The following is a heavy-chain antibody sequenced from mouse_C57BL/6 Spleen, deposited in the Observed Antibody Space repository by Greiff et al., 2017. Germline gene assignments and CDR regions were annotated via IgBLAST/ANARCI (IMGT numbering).Heavy chain of an antibody. CDR1: GYAFSSSW. CDR3: ARSHGSRHWYFDV. CDR2: IYPGDGDT. D-gene: IGHD1-1*01. V-gene: IGHV1-82*01. J-gene: IGHJ1*03. Sequence: VQLQQSGPELVKPGASVKISCKASGYAFSSSWMNWVKQRPGKGLEWIGRIYPGDGDTNYNGKFKGKATLTADKTSSTAYMQLTGLTSEDSAVYFCARSHGSRHWYFDVWGTGTTVTVSS.